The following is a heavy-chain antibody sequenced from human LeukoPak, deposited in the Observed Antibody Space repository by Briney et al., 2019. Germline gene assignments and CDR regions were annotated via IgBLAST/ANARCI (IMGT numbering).Heavy chain of an antibody. D-gene: IGHD3-3*01. Sequence: PSVTLSLTCTVSGGSISSYHWRWLRQPPGKGLVWIGYIYYSGSNNSNPSLKSRVTISVDTSKTQFSLKLSSVTAADTAVYYCARGPEAYYDFWSGYYRWVDYWGQGTLVTVSS. CDR2: IYYSGSN. CDR3: ARGPEAYYDFWSGYYRWVDY. J-gene: IGHJ4*02. CDR1: GGSISSYH. V-gene: IGHV4-59*08.